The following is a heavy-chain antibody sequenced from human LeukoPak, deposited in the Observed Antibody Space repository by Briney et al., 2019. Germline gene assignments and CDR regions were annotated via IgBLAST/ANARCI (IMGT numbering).Heavy chain of an antibody. V-gene: IGHV3-74*01. CDR1: RFTFSRYW. CDR2: INSDGIST. D-gene: IGHD3-22*01. Sequence: GGSLRLPCAASRFTFSRYWTHWVRQAPGKGLVWVSRINSDGISTSYADSVKGRFHISRDNAKNTLYLQMNSLRAEDTAVYYCARDGNYYDSSGPADYWGQGTLVTVSS. J-gene: IGHJ4*02. CDR3: ARDGNYYDSSGPADY.